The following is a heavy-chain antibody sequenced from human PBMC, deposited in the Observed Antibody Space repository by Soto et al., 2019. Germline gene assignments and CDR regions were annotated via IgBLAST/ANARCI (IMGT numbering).Heavy chain of an antibody. V-gene: IGHV3-7*01. CDR1: GFTFSTYW. Sequence: EVQLVESGGDLVQPGGSLRLACAASGFTFSTYWMSWVRQAPGKGLEWVANIKQDGSERYYVDSVKGRFTISRDNAKNSLYLQMNSLRAEDTAVYYCATDSGTSDYWGQGTLVTVSS. CDR3: ATDSGTSDY. J-gene: IGHJ4*02. D-gene: IGHD1-1*01. CDR2: IKQDGSER.